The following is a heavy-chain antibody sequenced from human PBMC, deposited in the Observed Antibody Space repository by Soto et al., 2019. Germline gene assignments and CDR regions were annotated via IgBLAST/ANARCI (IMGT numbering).Heavy chain of an antibody. CDR2: ISSNGGST. Sequence: EVQLVESGGGLVQPGGSLRLSCAASGFTFSSYAMHWVRPAPGKGLEYVSAISSNGGSTYYANSVKGRFTISRDNSKNTLYLQMGSLRAEDMAVYYCARVHFGVPAASTYCMDVWGQGTTVTVSS. J-gene: IGHJ6*02. V-gene: IGHV3-64*01. D-gene: IGHD2-2*01. CDR1: GFTFSSYA. CDR3: ARVHFGVPAASTYCMDV.